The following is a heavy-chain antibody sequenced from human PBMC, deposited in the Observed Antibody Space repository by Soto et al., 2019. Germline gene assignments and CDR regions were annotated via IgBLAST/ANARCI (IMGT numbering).Heavy chain of an antibody. CDR3: ARGDSTDCSNGVCSFFYNHDMDV. CDR1: GYSFTDYH. D-gene: IGHD2-8*01. CDR2: INPKSGGT. J-gene: IGHJ6*02. V-gene: IGHV1-2*04. Sequence: ASVKVSCKASGYSFTDYHIRWLRQAPGQGLEWLGRINPKSGGTSTAQKFQGWVTMTTDTSISTASMELTRLTSDDTAIYYCARGDSTDCSNGVCSFFYNHDMDVWGQGTTVTVS.